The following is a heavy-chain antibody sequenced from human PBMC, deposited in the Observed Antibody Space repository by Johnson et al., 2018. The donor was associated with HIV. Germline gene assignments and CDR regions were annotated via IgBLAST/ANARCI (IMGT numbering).Heavy chain of an antibody. CDR3: AREGSVGATIFTMFDAFDI. V-gene: IGHV3-11*04. D-gene: IGHD1-26*01. J-gene: IGHJ3*02. CDR1: GFSFGDYY. Sequence: QVQLVESGGRVVRRGGSLRLSCAASGFSFGDYYMSWIRQAPGKGLEWISYISSSSSSIYYADSVKGRFTISRDNAKNSLYLQMNSLRAEDTAVYYCAREGSVGATIFTMFDAFDIWGQGTTVTVSS. CDR2: ISSSSSSI.